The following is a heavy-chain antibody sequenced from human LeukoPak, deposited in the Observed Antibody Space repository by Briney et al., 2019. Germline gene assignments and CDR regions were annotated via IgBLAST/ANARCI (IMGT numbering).Heavy chain of an antibody. D-gene: IGHD4-17*01. Sequence: PSETLSLTCTVSGGSISSYYWSWIRQPAGNGLEWIGRIYTSGSTNYNPSLKSRVTMSVDTSKNQFSLKLSSVTAADTAVYYCARTHGDYFYYYGMDVWGQGTTVTVSS. CDR3: ARTHGDYFYYYGMDV. J-gene: IGHJ6*02. CDR2: IYTSGST. CDR1: GGSISSYY. V-gene: IGHV4-4*07.